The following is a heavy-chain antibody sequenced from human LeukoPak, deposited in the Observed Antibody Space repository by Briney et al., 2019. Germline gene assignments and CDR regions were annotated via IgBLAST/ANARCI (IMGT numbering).Heavy chain of an antibody. CDR2: INSDGSST. J-gene: IGHJ4*02. V-gene: IGHV3-74*01. CDR3: ARDDGDFIFDY. D-gene: IGHD4-17*01. CDR1: GFXFSSYW. Sequence: GGSLRLSCAASGFXFSSYWMHWVRQAPGKGLVWVSRINSDGSSTSYADSVKGRFTISRDNAKNTLYLQMNSLRAEDTAVYYCARDDGDFIFDYWGQGTLVTVSS.